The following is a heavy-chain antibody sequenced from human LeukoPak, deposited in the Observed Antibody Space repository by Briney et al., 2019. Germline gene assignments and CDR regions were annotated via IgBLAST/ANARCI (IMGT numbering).Heavy chain of an antibody. CDR2: ISGSGGST. V-gene: IGHV3-23*01. CDR3: AKDTGIYSGYDSSFDY. D-gene: IGHD5-12*01. CDR1: GFTFSSYA. J-gene: IGHJ4*02. Sequence: PGGSLRLSCAASGFTFSSYAMSWVRQAPGKGLEWVSAISGSGGSTYYADSVKGRFTISRDNSKNTLYLQMNSLRAEDTAVYYCAKDTGIYSGYDSSFDYWGQGTLVTVSS.